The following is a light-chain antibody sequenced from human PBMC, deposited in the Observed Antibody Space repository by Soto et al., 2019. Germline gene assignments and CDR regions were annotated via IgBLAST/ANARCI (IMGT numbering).Light chain of an antibody. J-gene: IGLJ2*01. CDR3: QSYDNSLSASV. V-gene: IGLV1-40*01. CDR1: SSNIGSLYD. CDR2: DNS. Sequence: QSVLTQPPSVSGAPGQRVTISCTGSSSNIGSLYDVHWYQQLPGTAPKLLIYDNSNRPSGVPDRFSGSKSGTSASLAITGLQAEDEADYYCQSYDNSLSASVFGGGTKVTVL.